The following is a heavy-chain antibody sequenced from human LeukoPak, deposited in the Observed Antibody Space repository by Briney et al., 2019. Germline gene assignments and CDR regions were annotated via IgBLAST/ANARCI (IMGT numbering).Heavy chain of an antibody. Sequence: ASVKVSFKASGYTGTSYGISWVRQATGQGLERMGWISAYNGNTNYAQKLQGSVTMTTDTSTSTAYMELRSLRSGDTAVYYCARDHITMVRGVIGYWGQGTLVTASS. CDR2: ISAYNGNT. CDR3: ARDHITMVRGVIGY. D-gene: IGHD3-10*01. J-gene: IGHJ4*02. CDR1: GYTGTSYG. V-gene: IGHV1-18*01.